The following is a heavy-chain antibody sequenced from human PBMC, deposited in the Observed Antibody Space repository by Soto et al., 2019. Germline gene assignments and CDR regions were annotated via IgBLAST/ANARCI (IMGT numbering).Heavy chain of an antibody. Sequence: GGSLRLSCAASGFTFSSYAMSWVRQAPGKGLEWVSGSGSGGSIYYADSVKGRFTISRDNSKNTLYLQLNSLRAEDTAVYYCAKGKGSSWSAIDFDYWGQGTLVTVSS. CDR3: AKGKGSSWSAIDFDY. CDR1: GFTFSSYA. J-gene: IGHJ4*02. V-gene: IGHV3-23*01. CDR2: SGSGGSI. D-gene: IGHD6-13*01.